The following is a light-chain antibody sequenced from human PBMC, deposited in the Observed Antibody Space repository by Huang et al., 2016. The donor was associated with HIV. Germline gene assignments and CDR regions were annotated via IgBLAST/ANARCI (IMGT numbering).Light chain of an antibody. CDR3: QQRSNWPPIT. CDR2: DAS. V-gene: IGKV3-11*01. CDR1: QSVNRY. Sequence: PGERATLSCRASQSVNRYLAWYQQKPGQAPRLLIYDASNRATGIPARFSGSGSGTDFTLTISSREPEDFAVYYCQQRSNWPPITFGQGTRLEIK. J-gene: IGKJ5*01.